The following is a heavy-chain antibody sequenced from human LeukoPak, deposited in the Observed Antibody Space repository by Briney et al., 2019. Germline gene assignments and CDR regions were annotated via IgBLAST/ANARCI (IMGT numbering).Heavy chain of an antibody. V-gene: IGHV1-69*06. J-gene: IGHJ3*01. CDR3: ARVGPCSGGTCYSLIGAFDL. D-gene: IGHD2-15*01. Sequence: SVKVSCKASGYTFTSYYMHWVRQAPGQGLEWMGGIILMSGTANYAQKFQGRVTFTADKSTSTAYMELNSLTSGDTAVYYCARVGPCSGGTCYSLIGAFDLWGQGTMVTVSS. CDR1: GYTFTSYY. CDR2: IILMSGTA.